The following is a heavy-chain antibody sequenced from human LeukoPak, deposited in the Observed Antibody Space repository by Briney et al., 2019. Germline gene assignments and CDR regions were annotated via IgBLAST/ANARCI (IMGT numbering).Heavy chain of an antibody. Sequence: SETLSLTCTVSGGSISSYYWSWIRQPPGKGLEWIGYIYYSGSTNYNPSLKSRVTISVDTSKNQFSLKLSSVTAADTAVYYCARHYVEWFGPTDLHWYFDLWGRGTLVTVSS. CDR2: IYYSGST. V-gene: IGHV4-59*08. CDR3: ARHYVEWFGPTDLHWYFDL. CDR1: GGSISSYY. D-gene: IGHD3-10*01. J-gene: IGHJ2*01.